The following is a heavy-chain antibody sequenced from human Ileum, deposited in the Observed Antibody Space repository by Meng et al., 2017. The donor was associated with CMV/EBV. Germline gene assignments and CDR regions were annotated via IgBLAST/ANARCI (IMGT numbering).Heavy chain of an antibody. CDR1: GDRFTNYW. D-gene: IGHD3-10*01. J-gene: IGHJ5*02. CDR3: ARHAAADTMGNWLDP. CDR2: IYPGDSDT. V-gene: IGHV5-51*01. Sequence: GESLKISCQGSGDRFTNYWIAWVRQMPGKGLEWVGIIYPGDSDTRYSPSFQGQVTISDDKSISTAYLQWSSLKASDSAMYYCARHAAADTMGNWLDPWGQGILVTVSS.